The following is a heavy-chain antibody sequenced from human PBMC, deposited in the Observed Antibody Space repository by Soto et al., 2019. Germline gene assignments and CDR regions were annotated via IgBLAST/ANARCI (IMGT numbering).Heavy chain of an antibody. CDR2: ITPFNGNT. Sequence: SVKVSCKASGYTFTYRYLHWVRQAPGQALEWMGWITPFNGNTNYAQKFQDRVTITRDRSMSTAYMELSSLRSEDTAMYYCAMYSSGWYDIWGQGTMVTVSS. CDR3: AMYSSGWYDI. V-gene: IGHV1-45*02. J-gene: IGHJ3*02. CDR1: GYTFTYRY. D-gene: IGHD6-19*01.